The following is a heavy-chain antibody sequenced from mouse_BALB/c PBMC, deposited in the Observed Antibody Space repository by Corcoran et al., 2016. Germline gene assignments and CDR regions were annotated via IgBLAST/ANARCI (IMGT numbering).Heavy chain of an antibody. V-gene: IGHV14-3*02. J-gene: IGHJ4*01. Sequence: EVQLQQSGAELVKPGASVKLSCTASGFNIKDTYMHWVKQRPEQGMEWIGRIDPANGNTKYDPKFQGKATITADTSSNTAYLQLSSLTSEDTAVYYCARWRGNYAMDYWGQGTSVTVSS. CDR2: IDPANGNT. CDR1: GFNIKDTY. CDR3: ARWRGNYAMDY.